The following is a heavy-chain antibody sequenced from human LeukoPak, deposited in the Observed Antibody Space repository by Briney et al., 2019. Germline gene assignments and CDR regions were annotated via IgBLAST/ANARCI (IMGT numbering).Heavy chain of an antibody. CDR3: ARSDKCTTCSIDY. CDR2: INAHTGDA. J-gene: IGHJ4*02. Sequence: ASVKVSCKASGYTFTDYYIHWVRQAPGQGLEWMGCINAHTGDASGAQKFRGRVTMTRDTSISTAFMDLSRLTSDDTAVYFCARSDKCTTCSIDYWGQGTLVIVSS. D-gene: IGHD2-2*01. V-gene: IGHV1-2*02. CDR1: GYTFTDYY.